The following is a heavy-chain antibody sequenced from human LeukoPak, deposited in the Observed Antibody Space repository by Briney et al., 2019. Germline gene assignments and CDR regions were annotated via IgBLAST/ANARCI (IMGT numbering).Heavy chain of an antibody. CDR1: GGTFSSYA. CDR3: ERAVTLDYGGNPSIDY. V-gene: IGHV1-18*01. J-gene: IGHJ4*02. D-gene: IGHD4-23*01. Sequence: ASVKVSCKASGGTFSSYAISWVRQAPGQGLEWMGWISAYNGNTNYAQKLQGRVTMTTDTSTSTAYMELRSLRSDDTAVYHCERAVTLDYGGNPSIDYWGQGTLVTVSS. CDR2: ISAYNGNT.